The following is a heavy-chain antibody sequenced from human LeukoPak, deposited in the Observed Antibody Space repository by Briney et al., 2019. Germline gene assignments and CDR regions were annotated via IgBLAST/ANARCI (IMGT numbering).Heavy chain of an antibody. J-gene: IGHJ3*01. CDR2: IYYSGST. Sequence: SETLSLTCTVSGGSISNYYWSWLRQPPGKGLEWIGHIYYSGSTNYNPSLKSRVTISVDTSKNQFSLKLTSVTAADTAVYYCARLSGILTGLIIDAFDFWGQGTMVTVSS. D-gene: IGHD3-9*01. V-gene: IGHV4-59*08. CDR3: ARLSGILTGLIIDAFDF. CDR1: GGSISNYY.